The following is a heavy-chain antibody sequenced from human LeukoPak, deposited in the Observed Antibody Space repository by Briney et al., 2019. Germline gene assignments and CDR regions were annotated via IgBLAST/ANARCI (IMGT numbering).Heavy chain of an antibody. D-gene: IGHD1-26*01. Sequence: AGSLGLSCAASGFTFSSYWRSWVRQAPGKGLEWMANIKQDGSEKYYVDSVKGRFTISRHNAKNSLYLQMNSLRAEDTAVYYCASGSYPDYFDYWGQGTLVTVSS. V-gene: IGHV3-7*01. CDR3: ASGSYPDYFDY. CDR1: GFTFSSYW. J-gene: IGHJ4*02. CDR2: IKQDGSEK.